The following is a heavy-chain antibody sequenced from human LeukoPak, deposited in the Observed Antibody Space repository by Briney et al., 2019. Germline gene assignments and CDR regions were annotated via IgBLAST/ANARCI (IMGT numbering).Heavy chain of an antibody. V-gene: IGHV1-69*05. Sequence: SVKVSCKASGGTFSSYAISWVRQAPGQGLEWMGRIIPIFGTANYAQKFQGRVTITTDESTSTAYMELSSLRSEDTAVYYCARASYYHDSSGYLNWFDPWGQGTLVTVSS. CDR3: ARASYYHDSSGYLNWFDP. CDR1: GGTFSSYA. CDR2: IIPIFGTA. D-gene: IGHD3-22*01. J-gene: IGHJ5*02.